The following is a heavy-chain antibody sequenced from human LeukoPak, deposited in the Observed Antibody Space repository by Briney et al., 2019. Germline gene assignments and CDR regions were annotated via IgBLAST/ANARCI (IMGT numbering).Heavy chain of an antibody. CDR1: GFTFSRHW. CDR3: VRDLLARDGFNSLDY. J-gene: IGHJ4*02. Sequence: PGGSLRLSCTASGFTFSRHWISWVRQTPGKGLEWVANIKEDGSEQYYVDSVKGRFTMSRDNAKSSLYLQMNSLRAEDTAVYYCVRDLLARDGFNSLDYWGQGTLVTVSS. CDR2: IKEDGSEQ. V-gene: IGHV3-7*01. D-gene: IGHD5-24*01.